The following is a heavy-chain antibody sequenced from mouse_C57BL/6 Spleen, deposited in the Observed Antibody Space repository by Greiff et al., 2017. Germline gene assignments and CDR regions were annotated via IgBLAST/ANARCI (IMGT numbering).Heavy chain of an antibody. CDR3: VRYIVTKKDYAMDY. J-gene: IGHJ4*01. Sequence: QVTLKVCGPGILQSSQTLRLTCSFSGFSLSTSGMGVSWIRQPSGKGLEWLAHPYWGDEKRYNPSLKSPLTISKDTSRNQVFLKSTRVYTADTATYFCVRYIVTKKDYAMDYWGQGTSVTVSS. V-gene: IGHV8-12*01. CDR2: PYWGDEK. D-gene: IGHD2-12*01. CDR1: GFSLSTSGMG.